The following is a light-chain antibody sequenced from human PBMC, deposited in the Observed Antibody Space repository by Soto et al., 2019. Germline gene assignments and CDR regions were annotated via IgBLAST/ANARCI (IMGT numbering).Light chain of an antibody. Sequence: EIGLTQSPGTLSLSPGDRATLSCRASESVGSTYVAWYQQKPGQGPRLLMIGASTRATGVPDRFSGSGSGTEFTLTINSLQSDDFATYYCQQYDKSPPWTFGQGTKVDIK. CDR2: GAS. J-gene: IGKJ1*01. CDR1: ESVGST. CDR3: QQYDKSPPWT. V-gene: IGKV3-15*01.